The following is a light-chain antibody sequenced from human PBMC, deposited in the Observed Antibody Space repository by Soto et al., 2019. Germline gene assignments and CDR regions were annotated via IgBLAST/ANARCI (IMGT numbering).Light chain of an antibody. V-gene: IGKV3-11*01. CDR1: QSVSSY. CDR2: DAS. Sequence: EIVLTQSPGTLSLSPGERATLSCRASQSVSSYLAWYQQKPGQAPRLLIYDASNRATGIPARFSGSGSGTDFTLTISSLEPEDFAVYYCQQRSNWVSCGGGTKIEIK. J-gene: IGKJ4*01. CDR3: QQRSNWVS.